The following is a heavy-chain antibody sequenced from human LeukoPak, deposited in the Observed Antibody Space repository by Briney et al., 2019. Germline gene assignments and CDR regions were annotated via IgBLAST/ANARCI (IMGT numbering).Heavy chain of an antibody. V-gene: IGHV4-39*07. CDR2: IYYSGST. D-gene: IGHD3-16*01. CDR3: ASGLAGGGQYDAFDI. J-gene: IGHJ3*02. CDR1: GGSISSSIYY. Sequence: SETLSLTCSVSGGSISSSIYYWGWIRQPPGKGLEWIGSIYYSGSTYYNPSLKSRVTISIDKSKNQFSLKLSSVTAADTAVYYCASGLAGGGQYDAFDIWGQGTMVTVSS.